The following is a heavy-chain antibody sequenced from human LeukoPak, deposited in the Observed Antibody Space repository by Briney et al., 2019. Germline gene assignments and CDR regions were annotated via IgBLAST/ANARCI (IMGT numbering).Heavy chain of an antibody. V-gene: IGHV4-59*01. Sequence: PSETLSLTCTVSGGSISSYYWSWIRQPPGKGPEWIGYIYYSGSTNYNPSLKSLVTISVDTSKNQFSLKLSSVTAADTAVYYCARGGYTYGFDAFDIWGQGTMVTVSS. CDR1: GGSISSYY. CDR2: IYYSGST. D-gene: IGHD5-18*01. J-gene: IGHJ3*02. CDR3: ARGGYTYGFDAFDI.